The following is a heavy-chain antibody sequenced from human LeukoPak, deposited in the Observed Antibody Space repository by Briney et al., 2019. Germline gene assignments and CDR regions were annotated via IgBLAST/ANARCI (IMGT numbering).Heavy chain of an antibody. V-gene: IGHV4-30-4*07. CDR2: IYHSGTT. J-gene: IGHJ5*02. CDR3: VRGRYSSGWFKDKNWFDP. Sequence: SETLSLTCAVSGGSISSGAYSWNWIRQPPGKGLEWIAYIYHSGTTYYNPSLKSRATISVDTSKNQFSLKLSSVTAADTAVYYCVRGRYSSGWFKDKNWFDPWGQGIPVTVSS. CDR1: GGSISSGAYS. D-gene: IGHD6-19*01.